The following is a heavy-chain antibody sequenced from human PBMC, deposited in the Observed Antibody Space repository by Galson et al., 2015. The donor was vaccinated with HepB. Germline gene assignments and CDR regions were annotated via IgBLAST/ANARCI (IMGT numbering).Heavy chain of an antibody. V-gene: IGHV3-9*01. D-gene: IGHD6-19*01. Sequence: SLRLSCAASGFTFDDYAMHWVRQAPGKGLEWVSGISWNSGSIGYADSVKGRFTISRDNVKNSLYLQMNSLRAEDTALYYCATEVRAGTDYWGQGTLVTVSS. CDR2: ISWNSGSI. J-gene: IGHJ4*02. CDR3: ATEVRAGTDY. CDR1: GFTFDDYA.